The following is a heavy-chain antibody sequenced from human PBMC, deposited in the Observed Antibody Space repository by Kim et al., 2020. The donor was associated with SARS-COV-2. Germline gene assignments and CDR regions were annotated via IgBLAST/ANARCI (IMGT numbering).Heavy chain of an antibody. CDR2: INHSGST. CDR1: GGSFSGYY. V-gene: IGHV4-34*01. J-gene: IGHJ5*02. Sequence: SETLSLTCAVYGGSFSGYYWSWIRQPPGKGLEWIGEINHSGSTNYNPSLKSRVTISVDTSKNQFSLKLSSVTAADTAVYYCARGRGIVLVVYAIKNWFDPWGEGSLGTGSA. D-gene: IGHD2-8*02. CDR3: ARGRGIVLVVYAIKNWFDP.